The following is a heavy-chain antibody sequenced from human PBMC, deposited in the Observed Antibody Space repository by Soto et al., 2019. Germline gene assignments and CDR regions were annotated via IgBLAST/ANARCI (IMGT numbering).Heavy chain of an antibody. D-gene: IGHD3-10*01. V-gene: IGHV3-11*06. Sequence: QVQLVESGGGLVRPGGPLRLSCAASGFTFSDHYMSWIRQAPGKGLEWISYISSSGSFTNYADSVKGRFTISRDNGKKSLYLQMNNLTAEDTALYYCARGRLTYYYYGLDLWGQGTTVTVS. CDR2: ISSSGSFT. J-gene: IGHJ6*02. CDR3: ARGRLTYYYYGLDL. CDR1: GFTFSDHY.